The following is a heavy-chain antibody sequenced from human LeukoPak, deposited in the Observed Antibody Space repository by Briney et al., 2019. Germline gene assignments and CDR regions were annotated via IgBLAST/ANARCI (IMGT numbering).Heavy chain of an antibody. Sequence: GGSLRLSCAASGFTFRNYAMTWVRQAPGKGLEWVSAISGSGGSTYYADSVKGRFTISRDNSKNTLYLQMNSLRAEDTAVYYCAKATLRFPDYWGQGTLVTVSS. V-gene: IGHV3-23*01. CDR2: ISGSGGST. J-gene: IGHJ4*02. D-gene: IGHD5-12*01. CDR3: AKATLRFPDY. CDR1: GFTFRNYA.